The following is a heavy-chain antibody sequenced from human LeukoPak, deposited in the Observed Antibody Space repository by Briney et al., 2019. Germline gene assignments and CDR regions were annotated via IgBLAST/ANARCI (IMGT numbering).Heavy chain of an antibody. D-gene: IGHD6-13*01. Sequence: SETLSLTCTVSGGSISSSSYYWGWIRQPPGKGLEWIGTIYYSGSTYYNPSLKSRVTISVDTSKNQFSLKLSSVTAADTAVYYCATTGTIAAAGTSLDYWGQGTLVTVSS. CDR1: GGSISSSSYY. V-gene: IGHV4-39*01. CDR2: IYYSGST. CDR3: ATTGTIAAAGTSLDY. J-gene: IGHJ4*02.